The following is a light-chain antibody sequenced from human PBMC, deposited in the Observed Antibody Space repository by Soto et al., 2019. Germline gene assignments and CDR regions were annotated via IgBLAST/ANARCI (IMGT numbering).Light chain of an antibody. Sequence: EIILTQSPDTLSLSPGESTTLSCRASQTVSSNYLAWCQQRPDQAPRLLIYGASTRAAGIPDRCSGSGSGTVFTLTITRLEPEDSAVYFCQQYTGPPTTFGQGTRLEIK. J-gene: IGKJ5*01. CDR2: GAS. CDR3: QQYTGPPTT. CDR1: QTVSSNY. V-gene: IGKV3-20*01.